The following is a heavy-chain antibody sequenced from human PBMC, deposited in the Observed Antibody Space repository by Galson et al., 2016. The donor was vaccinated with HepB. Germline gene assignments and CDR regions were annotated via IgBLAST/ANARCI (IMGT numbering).Heavy chain of an antibody. D-gene: IGHD2-15*01. J-gene: IGHJ4*02. CDR3: ARETGYCSVDSCLSNFDN. CDR1: GFKLDDYA. Sequence: SLRLSCAASGFKLDDYAMHWVRQAPGKGLEWVSSVNRNARSIAYADSVQGRFTISRDNAKRSLSLQMNSLRAEDTAVYYCARETGYCSVDSCLSNFDNWGQGTLVTVSS. V-gene: IGHV3-9*01. CDR2: VNRNARSI.